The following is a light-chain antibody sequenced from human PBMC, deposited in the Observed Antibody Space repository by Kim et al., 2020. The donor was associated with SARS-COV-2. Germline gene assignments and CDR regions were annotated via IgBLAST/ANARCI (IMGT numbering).Light chain of an antibody. CDR1: SSDVGGYNY. CDR3: ISYAGTNNFGV. V-gene: IGLV2-8*01. CDR2: EVT. Sequence: QSVTISCTGTSSDVGGYNYVSWYQQHPGKAPKLMIYEVTKRPSGVPDRFSGSKSGNTASLTVSGLQADDEADYYCISYAGTNNFGVFGGGTQLTVL. J-gene: IGLJ3*02.